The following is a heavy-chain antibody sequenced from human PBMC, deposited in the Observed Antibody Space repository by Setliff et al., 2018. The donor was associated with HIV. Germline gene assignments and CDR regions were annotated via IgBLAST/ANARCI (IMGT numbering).Heavy chain of an antibody. D-gene: IGHD6-19*01. V-gene: IGHV4-39*01. CDR2: ILDGRVT. J-gene: IGHJ5*02. CDR1: GGSISNSSSY. Sequence: SETLSLTCTVSGGSISNSSSYWGWIRQTPGKGLEWIGNILDGRVTFFNPSLRGRVTISVDASKNQVSLNLRSVTAADSAVYHCARPHSGRGGGAYFDPWGQGILVTVSS. CDR3: ARPHSGRGGGAYFDP.